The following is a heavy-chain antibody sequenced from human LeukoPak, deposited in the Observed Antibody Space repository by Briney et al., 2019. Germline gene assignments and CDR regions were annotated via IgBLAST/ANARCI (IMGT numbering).Heavy chain of an antibody. Sequence: SETLSLTCTVSGGSISSSSYYWGWIRQPPGKGLEWIGSIYYSGSTYYNPSLKSRVTISVDTSKNQFSLKLSSVTAADTAVYYCARPGYCSGGSCRRDAFDIWGQGTMVAVSS. CDR2: IYYSGST. CDR1: GGSISSSSYY. D-gene: IGHD2-15*01. V-gene: IGHV4-39*01. CDR3: ARPGYCSGGSCRRDAFDI. J-gene: IGHJ3*02.